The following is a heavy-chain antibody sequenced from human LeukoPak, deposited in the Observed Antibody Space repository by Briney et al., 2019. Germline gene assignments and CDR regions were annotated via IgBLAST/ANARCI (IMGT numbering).Heavy chain of an antibody. J-gene: IGHJ4*02. Sequence: ASVKVSCKASGYTFTSYGISWVRQAPGQGLEWMGWISAYNGNTNYAQKLQGRVTMTTDTSTSTAYMELRSLRSDDTAAYLCARENWRSKSIDFDSWGQGTLVTVSS. D-gene: IGHD6-6*01. CDR3: ARENWRSKSIDFDS. V-gene: IGHV1-18*01. CDR2: ISAYNGNT. CDR1: GYTFTSYG.